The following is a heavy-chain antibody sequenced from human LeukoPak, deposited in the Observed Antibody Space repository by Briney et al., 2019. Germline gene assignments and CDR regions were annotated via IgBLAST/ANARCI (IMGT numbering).Heavy chain of an antibody. J-gene: IGHJ4*02. CDR1: GGTFSSYA. CDR2: IIPILVIA. D-gene: IGHD6-19*01. CDR3: ARDPPIAVTGTGAPSDY. Sequence: SVKVSCKASGGTFSSYAISWVRQAPGQGLEWMGRIIPILVIANYAQKFQGRVTITEDKSTSTAYMELSSLRSEDTAVYYCARDPPIAVTGTGAPSDYWGQGTLVTVSS. V-gene: IGHV1-69*04.